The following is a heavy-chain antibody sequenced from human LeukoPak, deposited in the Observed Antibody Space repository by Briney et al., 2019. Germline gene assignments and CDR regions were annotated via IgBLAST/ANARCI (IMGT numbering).Heavy chain of an antibody. Sequence: EESLRLSCGASGFTFSNQWMGWVRQAPENGLEWVAIMNVDGTDKYHLDSVKGRFTISRDNAKNTLYLQMNRLRVEDTAVYYCTRGDGRGRSNGAIWGPGTLVTVSS. V-gene: IGHV3-7*01. J-gene: IGHJ4*02. D-gene: IGHD5-18*01. CDR2: MNVDGTDK. CDR3: TRGDGRGRSNGAI. CDR1: GFTFSNQW.